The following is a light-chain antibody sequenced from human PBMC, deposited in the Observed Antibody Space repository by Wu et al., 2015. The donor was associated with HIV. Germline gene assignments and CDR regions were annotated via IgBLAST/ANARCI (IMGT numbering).Light chain of an antibody. CDR2: DAS. J-gene: IGKJ5*01. V-gene: IGKV3-11*01. Sequence: EIVLTQSPATLSLSPGERATLSCGASQSVSSYLAWFQQKPGQAPRLLIYDASNRATGIPARFSGSGSGTDFTLTISSLEPEDFAVYYCQHRYNWPLTFGQGTRLEI. CDR1: QSVSSY. CDR3: QHRYNWPLT.